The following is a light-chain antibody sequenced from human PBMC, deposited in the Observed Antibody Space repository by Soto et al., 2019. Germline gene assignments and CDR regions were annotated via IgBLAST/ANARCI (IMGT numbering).Light chain of an antibody. CDR1: RSNIGSNF. V-gene: IGLV1-47*02. CDR3: ATWDDSLSGRV. CDR2: NNN. J-gene: IGLJ3*02. Sequence: QSVLTQPPSASETPGKRVTISCSGSRSNIGSNFVYWYQQFPGTAPKLLIYNNNQRPSGVPDRFSGSKFGTSASLAISGLRSEDEADYYCATWDDSLSGRVFGGGTKLTVL.